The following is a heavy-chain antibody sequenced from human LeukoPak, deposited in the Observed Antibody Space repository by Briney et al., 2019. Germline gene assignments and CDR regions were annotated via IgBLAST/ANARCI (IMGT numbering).Heavy chain of an antibody. V-gene: IGHV4-59*08. J-gene: IGHJ6*02. D-gene: IGHD3-22*01. Sequence: PSETLSLTCTVSGGSISSYYWSWIRQPPGKGPEWIGYIYYSGSTNYNPSLKSRVTISVDTSKNQFSLKLSSVTAADTAVYYCARLIASPYYYGMDVWGQGTTVTVSS. CDR1: GGSISSYY. CDR3: ARLIASPYYYGMDV. CDR2: IYYSGST.